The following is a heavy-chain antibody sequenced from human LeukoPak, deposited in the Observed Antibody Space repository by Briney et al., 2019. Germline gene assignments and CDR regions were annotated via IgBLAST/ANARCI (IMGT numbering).Heavy chain of an antibody. D-gene: IGHD4-17*01. CDR2: ISSSSSYT. J-gene: IGHJ5*02. V-gene: IGHV3-11*06. Sequence: GGSLRLSCAASGFTFSDYYMSWIRQAPGKGLEWVSYISSSSSYTNYADSVKGRFTISRDNAKNSLYLQMNSLRAEDTAVYYCATNSRYGDVDHWGQGTLVTVSS. CDR1: GFTFSDYY. CDR3: ATNSRYGDVDH.